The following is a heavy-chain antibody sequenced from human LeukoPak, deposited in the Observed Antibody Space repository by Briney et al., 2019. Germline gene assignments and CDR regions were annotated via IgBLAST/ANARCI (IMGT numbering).Heavy chain of an antibody. CDR2: ISSSSSYI. J-gene: IGHJ6*02. V-gene: IGHV3-21*01. CDR3: ARGGARVTIFGVGGRRVMDA. Sequence: GGSLRLSCAASGFTFSSYSMNWVRQAPGKGLEWVSSISSSSSYIYYADSVKGRFTISRDNAKNSLYLQMNSLRAEDTAVYCCARGGARVTIFGVGGRRVMDAWGQGTTVTASS. CDR1: GFTFSSYS. D-gene: IGHD3-3*01.